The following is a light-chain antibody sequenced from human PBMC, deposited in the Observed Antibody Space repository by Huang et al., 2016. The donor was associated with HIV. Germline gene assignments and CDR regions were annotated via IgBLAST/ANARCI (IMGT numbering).Light chain of an antibody. CDR1: QSVSSN. CDR2: GAS. Sequence: EIVMTQSPATLSVSPGERATLSCRASQSVSSNLAWYQQKPGQAPRLLIYGASTRATGIPARFSGIGSGSEFTLTISSLHSEYFAVYYCQQYNNWPPKITFGQGTRLEIK. J-gene: IGKJ5*01. CDR3: QQYNNWPPKIT. V-gene: IGKV3-15*01.